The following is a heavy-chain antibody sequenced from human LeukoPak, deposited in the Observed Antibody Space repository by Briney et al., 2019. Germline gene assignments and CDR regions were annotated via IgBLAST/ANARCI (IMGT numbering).Heavy chain of an antibody. CDR3: AREGRDTMIVKGADAFDI. J-gene: IGHJ3*02. CDR2: IYTSGST. V-gene: IGHV4-4*07. D-gene: IGHD3-22*01. Sequence: SEALSLTCTVSGGSISSYYWSWIRQPAGKGLEWIGRIYTSGSTNYNPSLKSRVTISVDTSKNQFSLKLSSVTAADTAVYYCAREGRDTMIVKGADAFDIWGQGTMVTVSS. CDR1: GGSISSYY.